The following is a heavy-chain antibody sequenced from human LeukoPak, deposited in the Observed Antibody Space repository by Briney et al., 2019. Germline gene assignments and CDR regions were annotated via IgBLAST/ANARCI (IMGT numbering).Heavy chain of an antibody. V-gene: IGHV1-2*02. CDR3: ARDLSWLGIRYYYYMDV. CDR1: GYTFTGYY. J-gene: IGHJ6*03. CDR2: INPNSGGT. D-gene: IGHD3-10*01. Sequence: AASVKVSCKASGYTFTGYYMHWVRQAPGQGLEWMGWINPNSGGTNYAQKFQGRVTMTRDTSISTAYMELSRLRSDDTAVYYCARDLSWLGIRYYYYMDVWGKGTTVTVSS.